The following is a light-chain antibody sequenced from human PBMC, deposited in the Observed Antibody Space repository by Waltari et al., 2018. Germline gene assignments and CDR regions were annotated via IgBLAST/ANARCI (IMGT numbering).Light chain of an antibody. J-gene: IGKJ1*01. CDR3: QQYSTPPWT. Sequence: DIQMTQSPSSLAASVGDRVTITCRASQGISKFLAWFRQKPGKAPESLIYGASSLQSGVPSRFSGSGSGTDFTLTISSLQAEDVAVYYCQQYSTPPWTFGQGTKVEIK. V-gene: IGKV1-16*01. CDR2: GAS. CDR1: QGISKF.